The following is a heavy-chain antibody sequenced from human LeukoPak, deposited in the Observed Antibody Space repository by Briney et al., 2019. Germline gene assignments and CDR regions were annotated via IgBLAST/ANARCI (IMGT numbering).Heavy chain of an antibody. V-gene: IGHV4-59*11. CDR3: ARDLITVTKGFDI. CDR1: ADSFSSHY. J-gene: IGHJ3*02. CDR2: ISYIGST. D-gene: IGHD4-17*01. Sequence: SETLSLTCAVSADSFSSHYWSWIRQPPGKGLEWIGYISYIGSTNYNPSLKSRVTISIGTSKNQFSLKLSSVTAADTAVYYCARDLITVTKGFDIWGQGTMVSVSS.